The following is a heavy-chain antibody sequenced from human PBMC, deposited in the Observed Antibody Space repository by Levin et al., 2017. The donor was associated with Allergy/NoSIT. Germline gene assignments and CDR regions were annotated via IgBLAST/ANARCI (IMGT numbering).Heavy chain of an antibody. CDR3: AREGYCSSTSCQYYYYGMDV. CDR1: GFTFSSYW. D-gene: IGHD2-2*01. Sequence: GGSLRLSCAASGFTFSSYWMSWVRQAPGKGLEWVANIKQDGSEKYYVDSVKGRFTISRDNAKNSLYLQMNSLRAEDTAVYYCAREGYCSSTSCQYYYYGMDVWGQGTTVTVSS. CDR2: IKQDGSEK. V-gene: IGHV3-7*01. J-gene: IGHJ6*02.